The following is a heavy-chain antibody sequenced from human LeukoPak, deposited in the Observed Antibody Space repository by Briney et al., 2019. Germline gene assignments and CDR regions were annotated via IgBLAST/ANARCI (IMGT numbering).Heavy chain of an antibody. CDR2: IYHSGST. CDR1: GGSFSGYY. D-gene: IGHD6-19*01. Sequence: SETLSLTCAVYGGSFSGYYLSWIRQPPGKGLEWIGSIYHSGSTYYNPSLKSRVTISVDTSKNQFSLKLSSVTAADTAVYYCARVGIAVAGNSYFDYWGQGTLVTVSS. CDR3: ARVGIAVAGNSYFDY. J-gene: IGHJ4*02. V-gene: IGHV4-34*01.